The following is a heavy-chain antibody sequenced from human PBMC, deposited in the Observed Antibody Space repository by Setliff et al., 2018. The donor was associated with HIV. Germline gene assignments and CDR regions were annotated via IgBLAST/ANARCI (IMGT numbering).Heavy chain of an antibody. CDR2: IWYDGSNK. Sequence: PGGSLRLSCAASGFIFSTYGMHWVRQAPGKGLEWVAVIWYDGSNKYYAYSVKGRFTISRDNSKNTLYLQMNSLRAEDTAVYYCAKEGWSSGWYSDYWGQGTLVTVSS. CDR3: AKEGWSSGWYSDY. D-gene: IGHD6-19*01. V-gene: IGHV3-30*02. CDR1: GFIFSTYG. J-gene: IGHJ4*02.